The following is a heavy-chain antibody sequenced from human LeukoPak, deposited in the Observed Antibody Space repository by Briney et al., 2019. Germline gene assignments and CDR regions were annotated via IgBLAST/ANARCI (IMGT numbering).Heavy chain of an antibody. CDR1: GFSFSTVP. V-gene: IGHV3-23*01. D-gene: IGHD3-3*01. Sequence: PGGSLRLSCEASGFSFSTVPMSWVRQAPGKGLECVSYIIASGDSAYYADSVRGRFTISRDNSKNTLYLQMDDLRPEDSAVYYCATHILFWSGLFDSWGQGALVSVSS. J-gene: IGHJ4*02. CDR2: IIASGDSA. CDR3: ATHILFWSGLFDS.